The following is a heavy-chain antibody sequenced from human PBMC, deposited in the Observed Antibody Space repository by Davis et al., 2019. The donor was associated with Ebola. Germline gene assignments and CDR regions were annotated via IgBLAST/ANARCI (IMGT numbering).Heavy chain of an antibody. D-gene: IGHD1-1*01. CDR1: GYTFTSYD. Sequence: AASVKVSCKASGYTFTSYDINWVRQATGQGLEWMGWINPHNGNTNYAQNVQGRVAMTTDTSTNTAYMEVGSLRSDDTAVYYCARAQFPTTSDHWGQGTLVAVSS. CDR3: ARAQFPTTSDH. CDR2: INPHNGNT. V-gene: IGHV1-18*01. J-gene: IGHJ4*02.